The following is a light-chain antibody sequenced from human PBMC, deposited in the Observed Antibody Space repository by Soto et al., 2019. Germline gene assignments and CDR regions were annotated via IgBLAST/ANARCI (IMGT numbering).Light chain of an antibody. V-gene: IGLV2-11*01. CDR1: SSDVGTYNF. CDR2: DVT. CDR3: CSYVGSYTSYV. J-gene: IGLJ1*01. Sequence: QSALTQPRSVSGSPGQSVTISCTGTSSDVGTYNFVSWYQQHPGKAPKFMIYDVTKRPSGVPDRISGSKSGNTASLTISGLQAEDEADYYCCSYVGSYTSYVFGTGTKLTVL.